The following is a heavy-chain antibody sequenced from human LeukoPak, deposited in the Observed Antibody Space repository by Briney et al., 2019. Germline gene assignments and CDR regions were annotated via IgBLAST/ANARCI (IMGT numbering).Heavy chain of an antibody. V-gene: IGHV1-2*02. J-gene: IGHJ4*02. D-gene: IGHD3-22*01. Sequence: ASVKVSCKASVYTFTGYYLRWVRQAPGQGLEWMGWINPKNGGTKYAQKFQGRVTMTRDTSISTAYMELSRLTSDDTAVYSCARDPAQTYYYDPWGQGTLVTVSS. CDR3: ARDPAQTYYYDP. CDR1: VYTFTGYY. CDR2: INPKNGGT.